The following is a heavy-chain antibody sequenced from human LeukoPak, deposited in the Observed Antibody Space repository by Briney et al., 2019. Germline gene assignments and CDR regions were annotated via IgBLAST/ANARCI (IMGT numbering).Heavy chain of an antibody. V-gene: IGHV4-59*01. Sequence: PSETLSLTCTVSGGSITSYYWSWIRQPPGKGLEWIGYIYYSGSPNYNPSLKSRVTISLDTSKNQVSLKLSSVTAADTAVYYCARDVHRVGYDVRRGYHTYNYMDVWGNGTTVTVSS. J-gene: IGHJ6*03. CDR2: IYYSGSP. D-gene: IGHD3-3*01. CDR1: GGSITSYY. CDR3: ARDVHRVGYDVRRGYHTYNYMDV.